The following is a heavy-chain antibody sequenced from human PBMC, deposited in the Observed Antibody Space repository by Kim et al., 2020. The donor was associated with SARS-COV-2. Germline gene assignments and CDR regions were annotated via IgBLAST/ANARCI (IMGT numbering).Heavy chain of an antibody. Sequence: IGGSGATHYADSVKGRFTISRDNSKNTAFLQMNSLRADDTAIYYCTKNMDAWGQRTLVTVSS. CDR2: IGGSGAT. J-gene: IGHJ5*02. V-gene: IGHV3-23*01. CDR3: TKNMDA.